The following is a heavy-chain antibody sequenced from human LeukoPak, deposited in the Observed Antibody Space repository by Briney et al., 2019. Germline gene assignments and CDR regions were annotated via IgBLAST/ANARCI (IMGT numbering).Heavy chain of an antibody. Sequence: ASVKVSCKVSGYTLTELSMHWVRQAPGKGLEWMGGFDPEDGETIYAQKFQGRVTMTEDTSTDTAYMELNSLRSEDTAVYYCASKKMVRGVIITGAFDIWGQGTMVTVSS. CDR3: ASKKMVRGVIITGAFDI. V-gene: IGHV1-24*01. D-gene: IGHD3-10*01. J-gene: IGHJ3*02. CDR2: FDPEDGET. CDR1: GYTLTELS.